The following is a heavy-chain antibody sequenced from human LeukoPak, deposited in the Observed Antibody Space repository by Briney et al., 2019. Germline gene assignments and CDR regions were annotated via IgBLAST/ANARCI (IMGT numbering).Heavy chain of an antibody. J-gene: IGHJ3*02. Sequence: ASVKVSCKASGYTFTGYYMHWVRQAPGQGLEWMGWINPNSGDTNYAQKFQGRVTMTRDTSISTAYMELSRLRSDDTAVYYCASWGITYYYDSSGYFDAFDIWGQGTMVTVSS. D-gene: IGHD3-22*01. CDR3: ASWGITYYYDSSGYFDAFDI. CDR2: INPNSGDT. CDR1: GYTFTGYY. V-gene: IGHV1-2*02.